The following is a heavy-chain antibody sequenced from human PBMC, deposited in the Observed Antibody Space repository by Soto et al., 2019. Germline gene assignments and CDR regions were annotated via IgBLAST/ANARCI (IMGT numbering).Heavy chain of an antibody. CDR3: APRPEDPTLNWLDP. D-gene: IGHD4-17*01. J-gene: IGHJ5*02. CDR2: IYWDDDK. Sequence: QITLKESGPTLVKPTQTLTLTCTFSGFSLSTSGVGVGWIRQPPGKALEWLALIYWDDDKRYSPSLKSRLTITKDTSKTQLVLTLPNIGPMDTATYYCAPRPEDPTLNWLDPWGQGTLVTVSS. CDR1: GFSLSTSGVG. V-gene: IGHV2-5*02.